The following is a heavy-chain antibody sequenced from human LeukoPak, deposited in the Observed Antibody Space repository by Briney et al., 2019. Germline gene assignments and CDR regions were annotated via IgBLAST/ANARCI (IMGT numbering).Heavy chain of an antibody. D-gene: IGHD3-10*01. J-gene: IGHJ4*02. CDR3: ARDNNYYGSGSYHDY. Sequence: SETLSLTCAVYGGSFSGYYWSWIRQPPGKGLEWIGEINHSGSTNYNPSLKSRVTISVDTSKNQFSLKPSSVTAADTAVYYCARDNNYYGSGSYHDYWGQGTLVTVSS. CDR1: GGSFSGYY. CDR2: INHSGST. V-gene: IGHV4-34*01.